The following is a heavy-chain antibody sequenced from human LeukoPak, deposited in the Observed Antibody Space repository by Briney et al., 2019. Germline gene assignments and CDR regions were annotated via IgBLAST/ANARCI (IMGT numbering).Heavy chain of an antibody. Sequence: SETLSLTCTVSGGSISRNYWSWIRQTPGKGLEWIGYIHSIGTTNYNPSLKSRLTISVDTSKNQFSLKLSSVTAADTAVYYCARGWLQPYYYYYMDVWGKGTTVTISS. CDR3: ARGWLQPYYYYYMDV. V-gene: IGHV4-59*01. CDR1: GGSISRNY. D-gene: IGHD5-24*01. J-gene: IGHJ6*03. CDR2: IHSIGTT.